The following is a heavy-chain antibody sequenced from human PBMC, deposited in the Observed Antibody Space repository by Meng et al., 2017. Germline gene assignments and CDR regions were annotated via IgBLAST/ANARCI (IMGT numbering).Heavy chain of an antibody. CDR3: ARDSSGYYSNYYFDY. Sequence: GESLKISCAASGFTFSTYWMTCVRQAPGKGLEWVANIKQDGSEKYYVDSVKGRFTISRDNAKNSLYLQMSSLRAEDTAVYYCARDSSGYYSNYYFDYWGQGTLVTVSS. D-gene: IGHD3-22*01. V-gene: IGHV3-7*01. J-gene: IGHJ4*02. CDR1: GFTFSTYW. CDR2: IKQDGSEK.